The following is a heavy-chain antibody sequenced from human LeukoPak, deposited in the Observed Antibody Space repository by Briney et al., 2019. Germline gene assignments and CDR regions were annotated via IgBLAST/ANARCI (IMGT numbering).Heavy chain of an antibody. CDR2: ITSSSGTI. Sequence: PGGSLRLPCAASGFTFSSYSMNWVRQAPGKGLEWVSYITSSSGTISYADSMKGRFTISRDNAKNSLYLQMNSLRDEDTAVYYCARVRGSGWYFFDSWGQGTLVTVSS. CDR3: ARVRGSGWYFFDS. D-gene: IGHD6-19*01. CDR1: GFTFSSYS. V-gene: IGHV3-48*02. J-gene: IGHJ4*02.